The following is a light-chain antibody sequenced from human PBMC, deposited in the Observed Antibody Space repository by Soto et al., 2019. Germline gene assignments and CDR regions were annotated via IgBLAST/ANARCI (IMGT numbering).Light chain of an antibody. CDR1: QSVSSY. V-gene: IGKV3-11*01. Sequence: EIVLTQSPATLSLSPGERATLSCRASQSVSSYLAWYQQKPGQAPRLLIYDASNRATGIPARFSGSGSGTDFHLTISSLEPEDFAVYYCQQRSNWPPRFTFGPGTKVDIK. CDR2: DAS. CDR3: QQRSNWPPRFT. J-gene: IGKJ3*01.